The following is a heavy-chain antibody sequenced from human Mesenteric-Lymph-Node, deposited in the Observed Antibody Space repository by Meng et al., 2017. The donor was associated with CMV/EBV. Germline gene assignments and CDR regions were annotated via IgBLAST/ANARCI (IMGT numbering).Heavy chain of an antibody. Sequence: GGSLRLSCVASGFSFNNYDMGWVRQAPGKGLEWVSGITGSGGKTYYADSVTGRFTISRDNSKNTLYLQMNSLRPEDTAVYYCAKNPRIALFDAFDIWGQGTMVTVSS. V-gene: IGHV3-23*01. D-gene: IGHD2-15*01. CDR1: GFSFNNYD. J-gene: IGHJ3*02. CDR2: ITGSGGKT. CDR3: AKNPRIALFDAFDI.